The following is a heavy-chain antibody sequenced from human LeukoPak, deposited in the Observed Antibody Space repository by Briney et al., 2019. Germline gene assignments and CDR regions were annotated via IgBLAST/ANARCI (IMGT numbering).Heavy chain of an antibody. CDR3: ARSSWYDIIDY. CDR1: GDSVSSYY. Sequence: SETLSLTCTVSGDSVSSYYWSWIRQPAGKGLEWIGRIYTSGSTSYNPSLKSRVTISVDTSKNQFSLKLSSVTAADTAMYYCARSSWYDIIDYWGQGTLVTVSS. J-gene: IGHJ4*02. D-gene: IGHD6-13*01. CDR2: IYTSGST. V-gene: IGHV4-4*07.